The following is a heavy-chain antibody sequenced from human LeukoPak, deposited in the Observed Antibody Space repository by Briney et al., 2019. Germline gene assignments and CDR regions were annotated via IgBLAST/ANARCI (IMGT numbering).Heavy chain of an antibody. D-gene: IGHD2-15*01. Sequence: ASVKVSCKASGFTFNAYYIHWVRQAPGQGLEWMGWINPNTGDTNFSQKFQGRVAMTRDTSLSTAYMDLSRLTSDDTAVYYCARDWPGISLHFDLWGRGTLITVSS. CDR1: GFTFNAYY. CDR2: INPNTGDT. J-gene: IGHJ2*01. CDR3: ARDWPGISLHFDL. V-gene: IGHV1-2*02.